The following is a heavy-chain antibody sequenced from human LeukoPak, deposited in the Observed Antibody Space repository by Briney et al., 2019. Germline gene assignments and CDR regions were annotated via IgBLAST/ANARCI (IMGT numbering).Heavy chain of an antibody. J-gene: IGHJ4*02. CDR3: AKDNRRHYTSGPNPDSLH. CDR1: GNYW. Sequence: GGSLRLSCAASGNYWMRWVRQPPGKGLEWVSGISWNSGSIDYADSVKGRFTISRDNAKNSLYLQMNSLRVEDTASYYCAKDNRRHYTSGPNPDSLHWGQGALVTVSS. D-gene: IGHD6-19*01. V-gene: IGHV3-9*01. CDR2: ISWNSGSI.